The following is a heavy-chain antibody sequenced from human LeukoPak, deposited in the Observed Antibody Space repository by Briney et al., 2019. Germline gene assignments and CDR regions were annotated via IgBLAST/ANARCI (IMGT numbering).Heavy chain of an antibody. V-gene: IGHV3-23*01. CDR2: ISGSGGST. J-gene: IGHJ4*02. Sequence: EGSLRLSCAASGFTFSSYAMSWVRQAPGKGLEWVSAISGSGGSTYYADSVKGRFTISRDNSKNTLYLQMNSLRAEDTAVYYCAKDQYDSSIFDYWGQGTLVTVSS. D-gene: IGHD3-22*01. CDR1: GFTFSSYA. CDR3: AKDQYDSSIFDY.